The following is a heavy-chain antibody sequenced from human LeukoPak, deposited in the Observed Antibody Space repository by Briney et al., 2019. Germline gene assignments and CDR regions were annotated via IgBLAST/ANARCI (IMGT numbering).Heavy chain of an antibody. CDR3: ATDCSGNRCYSL. CDR1: GFTFDDYA. J-gene: IGHJ4*02. V-gene: IGHV3-43*02. CDR2: ISGDGGST. D-gene: IGHD2-15*01. Sequence: GGSLRLSCAASGFTFDDYAMHWVRQAPGKGLEWVSLISGDGGSTYYADSVKGRFTISRDNSRNSLYLQMNSLRLGDTALYYCATDCSGNRCYSLWGQGTLVTVSS.